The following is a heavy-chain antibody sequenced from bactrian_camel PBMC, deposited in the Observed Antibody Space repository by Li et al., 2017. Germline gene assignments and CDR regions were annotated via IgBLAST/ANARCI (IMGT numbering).Heavy chain of an antibody. CDR1: GITFSRHD. CDR3: AARGPYCHTKLSVRDFTY. J-gene: IGHJ6*01. V-gene: IGHV3S6*01. CDR2: ITSLPSLFRAA. D-gene: IGHD2*01. Sequence: HVQLVESGGGLVQPGESLRLSCVASGITFSRHDVSWVRQAPGKEVEWVAGITSLPSLFRAASYADSVKDRFTISRDNAKDTLYLQMISLKPEDTAMYYCAARGPYCHTKLSVRDFTYWGQGTQVTVS.